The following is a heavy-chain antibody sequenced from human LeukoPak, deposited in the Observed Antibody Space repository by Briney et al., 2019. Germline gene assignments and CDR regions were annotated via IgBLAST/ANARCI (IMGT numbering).Heavy chain of an antibody. CDR1: GGSISSSSYY. CDR2: IYYSGST. Sequence: SETLSLTCTVSGGSISSSSYYWGWIRQPPGKGLEWIGSIYYSGSTYYNPSLKSRVTISVDTSKNQFSLKLSSVTAADTAVYYCARDLMVRGVIGAFDIWGQGTMVTVSS. CDR3: ARDLMVRGVIGAFDI. J-gene: IGHJ3*02. V-gene: IGHV4-39*07. D-gene: IGHD3-10*01.